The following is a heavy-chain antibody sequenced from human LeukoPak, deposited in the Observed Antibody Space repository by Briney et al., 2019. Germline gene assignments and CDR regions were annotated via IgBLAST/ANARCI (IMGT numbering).Heavy chain of an antibody. J-gene: IGHJ5*02. V-gene: IGHV1-18*01. CDR3: ASEQQLENWFDP. CDR1: GYTFTSYG. D-gene: IGHD6-13*01. CDR2: ISAYNGNT. Sequence: VASVKVSCKASGYTFTSYGISWVRQAPGQGLEWMGWISAYNGNTNYAQKLQGRVTMTTDTSTSTAYMELRSLRSDDTAVYYCASEQQLENWFDPWGQGTLVTVSS.